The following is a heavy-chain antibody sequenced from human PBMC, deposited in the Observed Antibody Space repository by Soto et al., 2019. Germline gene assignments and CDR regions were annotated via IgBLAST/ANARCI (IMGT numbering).Heavy chain of an antibody. CDR2: ISASNGDT. D-gene: IGHD4-17*01. J-gene: IGHJ6*04. V-gene: IGHV1-18*01. CDR1: GNSFSSYV. Sequence: QVHLVQSGGELKKPGASVKVSCRASGNSFSSYVISWVRQAPGQGLEWMGWISASNGDTNYAQKFQGRVIMTTDTSTNTAYRAVRSLTSDDTAVYYCASMGDSGDYTGKMDVWGKGTTVTVSS. CDR3: ASMGDSGDYTGKMDV.